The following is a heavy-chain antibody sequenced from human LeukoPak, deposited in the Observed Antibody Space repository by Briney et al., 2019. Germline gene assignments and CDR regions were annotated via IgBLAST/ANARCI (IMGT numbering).Heavy chain of an antibody. J-gene: IGHJ4*02. CDR3: ANAGYSYGYAIDY. V-gene: IGHV3-23*01. D-gene: IGHD5-18*01. CDR1: GFTFSSYA. Sequence: GGSLRLSCAASGFTFSSYAMSWVRKAPGKGLEWVSAISGSGGSTYYADSVKGRFTISRDNSKNTLYLQMNSLRAEDTAVYYCANAGYSYGYAIDYWGQGTLVTVSS. CDR2: ISGSGGST.